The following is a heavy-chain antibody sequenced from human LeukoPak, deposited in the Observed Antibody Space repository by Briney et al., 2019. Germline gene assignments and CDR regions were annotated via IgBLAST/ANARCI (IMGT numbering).Heavy chain of an antibody. J-gene: IGHJ6*03. D-gene: IGHD1/OR15-1a*01. Sequence: GGSLRLSCAASGFTFSSYWMHWVRQAPGKGLVWVSRTRTDGTITTYADSVKGRFSISRDNAKSTLYLQVNSLRVEDTAVYYCAREGTGSYMDVWGKGTTVTVSS. CDR3: AREGTGSYMDV. CDR1: GFTFSSYW. V-gene: IGHV3-74*01. CDR2: TRTDGTIT.